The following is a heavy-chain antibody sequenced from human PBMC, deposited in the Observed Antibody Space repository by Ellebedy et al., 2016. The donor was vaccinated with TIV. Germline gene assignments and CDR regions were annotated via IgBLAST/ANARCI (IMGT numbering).Heavy chain of an antibody. V-gene: IGHV4-31*03. CDR2: IYYSGRT. Sequence: MPSETLSLTCTVSGGSISSGGFYWSWIRQHPGKGLEWIGYIYYSGRTYYNPSLKSRVTILVDTSKNQFSLKLSSVTAADTAGYYCARVGTMVRGVIAVGMDVWGKGTTVTVSS. CDR1: GGSISSGGFY. CDR3: ARVGTMVRGVIAVGMDV. J-gene: IGHJ6*04. D-gene: IGHD3-10*01.